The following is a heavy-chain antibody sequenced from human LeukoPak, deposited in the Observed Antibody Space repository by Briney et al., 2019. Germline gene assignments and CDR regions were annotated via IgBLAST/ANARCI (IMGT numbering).Heavy chain of an antibody. V-gene: IGHV4-39*01. Sequence: SETLSLICTVSGVSISNNYFYWAWIRQPPGKGLELIGYVHYTGSTFYNSSLKSRITISADTSQNQFSLSLTSVTAADTAVYYCATLGLLRGAGFNLATHFDYWGQGTPVAVSS. D-gene: IGHD1-26*01. CDR3: ATLGLLRGAGFNLATHFDY. CDR2: VHYTGST. J-gene: IGHJ4*02. CDR1: GVSISNNYFY.